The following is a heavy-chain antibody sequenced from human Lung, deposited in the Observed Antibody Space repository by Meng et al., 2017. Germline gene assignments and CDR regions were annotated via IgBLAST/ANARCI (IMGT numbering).Heavy chain of an antibody. V-gene: IGHV4-34*01. D-gene: IGHD4-11*01. J-gene: IGHJ4*02. CDR1: GGSFSDYY. CDR2: INHSGST. CDR3: ARGPTTMAHDFDY. Sequence: VQLQQWGAGLLKPSETFSLPCVVSGGSFSDYYWSWIRQPPGKGLEWIGEINHSGSTNYNPSLESRATISVDTSQNNLSLKLSSVTAADSAVYYCARGPTTMAHDFDYWGQGTLVTVSS.